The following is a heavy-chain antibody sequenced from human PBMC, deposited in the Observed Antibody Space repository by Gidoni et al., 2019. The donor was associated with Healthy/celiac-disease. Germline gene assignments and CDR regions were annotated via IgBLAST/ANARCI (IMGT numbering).Heavy chain of an antibody. CDR3: ARRSRITIFGVVITDYYGMDV. CDR2: INHSGST. V-gene: IGHV4-34*01. CDR1: GGSFSGYY. J-gene: IGHJ6*02. Sequence: QVQLQQWGAGLLKPSETLSLTCAVYGGSFSGYYWSWIRQPPGKGLEWIGEINHSGSTNYNPSLKSRVTISVDTSKNQFSLKLGSVTAADTAVYYCARRSRITIFGVVITDYYGMDVWGQGTTVTVSS. D-gene: IGHD3-3*01.